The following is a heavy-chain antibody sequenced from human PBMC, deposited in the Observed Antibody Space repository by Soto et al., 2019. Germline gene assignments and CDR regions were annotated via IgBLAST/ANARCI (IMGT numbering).Heavy chain of an antibody. D-gene: IGHD6-13*01. Sequence: ASVKVACKTSGYTFTSYGISWVRQAHRQGLEWMGWISAYNGNTNYAQKLQGRVTMTTDTSTSTAYMELRSLRSDDTAVYYCAREGAPTYSSSWSYPDAFDIWGQGTMVTVSS. CDR1: GYTFTSYG. CDR3: AREGAPTYSSSWSYPDAFDI. J-gene: IGHJ3*02. CDR2: ISAYNGNT. V-gene: IGHV1-18*01.